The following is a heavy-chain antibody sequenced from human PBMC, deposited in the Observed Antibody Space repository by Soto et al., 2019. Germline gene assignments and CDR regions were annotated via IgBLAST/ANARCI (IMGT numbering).Heavy chain of an antibody. CDR1: GGSISSYY. CDR3: AGRLRYFDWLLIPDDAFDI. V-gene: IGHV4-59*01. CDR2: IYYSGST. J-gene: IGHJ3*02. Sequence: SETLSLTCTVSGGSISSYYWSWIRQPPGKGLEWIGYIYYSGSTNYNPSLKSRVTISVDTSKNQFSLKLSSVTAADTAVYYCAGRLRYFDWLLIPDDAFDIWGQGTMVTVSS. D-gene: IGHD3-9*01.